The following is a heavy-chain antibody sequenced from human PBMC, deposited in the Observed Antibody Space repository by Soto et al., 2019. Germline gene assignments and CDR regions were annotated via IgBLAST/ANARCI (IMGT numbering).Heavy chain of an antibody. J-gene: IGHJ6*02. D-gene: IGHD2-2*02. V-gene: IGHV1-2*02. CDR1: GYTFTGYY. CDR3: ARGGQAYCSSTSCYILYYYYYGMDV. Sequence: ASVKVSCKASGYTFTGYYMHWVRQAPGQGLEWMGWINPNSGGTNYAQKFQGRVTMTRDTSISTAYMELSRLGSDDTAVYYCARGGQAYCSSTSCYILYYYYYGMDVWGQGTTVTVSS. CDR2: INPNSGGT.